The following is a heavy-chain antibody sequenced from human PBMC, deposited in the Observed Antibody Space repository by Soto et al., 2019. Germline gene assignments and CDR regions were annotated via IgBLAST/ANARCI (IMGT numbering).Heavy chain of an antibody. CDR1: GFTFSRYS. Sequence: QVQLMESGGGVVQPGGSLRLSYVTSGFTFSRYSMHWFRQAPGKGLEWVAVTSSDGGTKFYADSVKGRFTVSRDNSKNTLYLQMNSLRPEDTAVYYCAREVVLTEWYFDNWGQGILVTVS. CDR3: AREVVLTEWYFDN. CDR2: TSSDGGTK. D-gene: IGHD2-21*01. V-gene: IGHV3-30-3*01. J-gene: IGHJ4*02.